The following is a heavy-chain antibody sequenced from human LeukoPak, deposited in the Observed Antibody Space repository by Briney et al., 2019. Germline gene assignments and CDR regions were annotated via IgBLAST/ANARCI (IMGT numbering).Heavy chain of an antibody. CDR2: ISYDGSNK. CDR3: ARDLARAVVRGYFDY. J-gene: IGHJ4*02. V-gene: IGHV3-30-3*01. D-gene: IGHD4-23*01. CDR1: GFTFSSYA. Sequence: GRSLRLSCAASGFTFSSYAMHWVRQAPGKGLEWVAVISYDGSNKYYADSVKGRFTISRDNSKNTLYLQMNSLRAEDTAVYYCARDLARAVVRGYFDYWGQGTLVTVSS.